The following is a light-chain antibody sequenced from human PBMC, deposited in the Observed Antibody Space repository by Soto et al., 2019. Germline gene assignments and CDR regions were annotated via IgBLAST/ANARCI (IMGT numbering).Light chain of an antibody. V-gene: IGLV2-18*01. CDR2: EVS. CDR3: SLYTSRSTYV. J-gene: IGLJ1*01. CDR1: SSDVGSYNR. Sequence: QSALTQPPSVSGSPGRSVTISCTGTSSDVGSYNRVSWYQQPPGTAPKLMIYEVSNRPSGVPDRFSGSKSGNTASLTISGLQAEDEADYYCSLYTSRSTYVFGTGTKVTVL.